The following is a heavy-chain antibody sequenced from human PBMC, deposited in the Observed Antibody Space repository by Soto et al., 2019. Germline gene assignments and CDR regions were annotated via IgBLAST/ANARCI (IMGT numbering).Heavy chain of an antibody. J-gene: IGHJ6*02. CDR2: ISAYNGNT. CDR3: AREGLVLVPTTVNSDYYYYAMDV. CDR1: GYTFTSYG. Sequence: SVKVSCKASGYTFTSYGISWVRQAPGQGLEWMGWISAYNGNTNYAQKLQGRVTMTTDTSTSTAYMELRSLRSDDTAVYYCAREGLVLVPTTVNSDYYYYAMDVWGQGTTVTVSS. D-gene: IGHD2-2*01. V-gene: IGHV1-18*01.